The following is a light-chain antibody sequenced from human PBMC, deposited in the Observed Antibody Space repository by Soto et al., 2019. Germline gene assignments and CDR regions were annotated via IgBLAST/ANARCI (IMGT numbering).Light chain of an antibody. CDR2: LNSDGSH. CDR3: QTWGTGIHVV. V-gene: IGLV4-69*01. Sequence: QSVLTQSPSASASLGASVKLTCTLSSGHSSYAIAWHQQQPEKGPRYLMKLNSDGSHSKGDGIPDRFSGSSSGAERYLTISRLQSGDEADYYCQTWGTGIHVVFGGGTQLPVL. J-gene: IGLJ2*01. CDR1: SGHSSYA.